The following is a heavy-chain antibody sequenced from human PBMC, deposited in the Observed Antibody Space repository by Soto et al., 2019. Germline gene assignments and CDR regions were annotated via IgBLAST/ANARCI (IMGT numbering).Heavy chain of an antibody. CDR3: ARGICSSRQVYYYLDS. CDR1: GYTFTNYA. J-gene: IGHJ4*02. Sequence: QVQLVQSGAEVKKPGASVKVSCKGSGYTFTNYAIHWVRQAPGHSLECMGWINAGNDDRRYSQNFQNRVSITRDASTSTPYMDLSNLGSEDTALYYCARGICSSRQVYYYLDSWGQGTLVTVSS. CDR2: INAGNDDR. D-gene: IGHD6-6*01. V-gene: IGHV1-3*01.